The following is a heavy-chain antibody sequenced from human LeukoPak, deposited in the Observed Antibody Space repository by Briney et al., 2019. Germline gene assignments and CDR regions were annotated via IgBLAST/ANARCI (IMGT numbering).Heavy chain of an antibody. CDR3: ARAYDILTGYYGPLAPFDY. Sequence: GASVKVSCKASGYTFTSYYMHWVRQAPGQGLEWMGIINPSGGSTSYAQKFQGRVTMTRDMSTSTVYMELSSLRSEDTAVYYCARAYDILTGYYGPLAPFDYWGQETLVTVPS. CDR2: INPSGGST. V-gene: IGHV1-46*01. J-gene: IGHJ4*02. D-gene: IGHD3-9*01. CDR1: GYTFTSYY.